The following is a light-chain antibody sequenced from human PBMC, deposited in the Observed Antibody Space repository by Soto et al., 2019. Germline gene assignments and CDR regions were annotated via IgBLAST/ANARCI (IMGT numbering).Light chain of an antibody. CDR1: SSDVGSYNL. J-gene: IGLJ2*01. CDR2: EGS. CDR3: CSYAGSSTFMV. Sequence: QSALTQPASVSGSPGQSITISCTGTSSDVGSYNLVSWYQQHPGKAPKLMIYEGSKRPSGVSNRFSGSKSGNTASLTNSGLQAEDEADYYCCSYAGSSTFMVFGGGTKLTVL. V-gene: IGLV2-23*03.